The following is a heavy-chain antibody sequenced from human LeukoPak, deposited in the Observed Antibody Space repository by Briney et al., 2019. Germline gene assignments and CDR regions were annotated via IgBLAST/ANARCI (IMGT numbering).Heavy chain of an antibody. D-gene: IGHD3-3*01. CDR1: GFTFNHYA. J-gene: IGHJ6*03. CDR3: ARAARFFISASLNYYYYYMDV. CDR2: ISYDGSNK. V-gene: IGHV3-30*01. Sequence: GGSLRLSCAASGFTFNHYAMHWVRQAPGKGLEWVAVISYDGSNKYYADSVKGRFTISRDNSKNTLYLQMNSLRAEDTAVYYCARAARFFISASLNYYYYYMDVWGKGTTVTVSS.